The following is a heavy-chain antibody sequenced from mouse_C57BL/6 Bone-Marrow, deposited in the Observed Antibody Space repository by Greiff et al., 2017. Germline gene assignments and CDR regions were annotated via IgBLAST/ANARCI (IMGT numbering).Heavy chain of an antibody. D-gene: IGHD1-1*01. J-gene: IGHJ1*03. Sequence: QVQLQQTGPELVKPGASVKISCRASGYTFTDYYINWVKQRPGQGLEWIGWIFPGSGSTYYNEKFKGKATLTVDKSSSTAYMLLSSLTSEDSAVYFCARTPTVVGRYFDVWGTGTTVTVSS. CDR2: IFPGSGST. CDR1: GYTFTDYY. CDR3: ARTPTVVGRYFDV. V-gene: IGHV1-75*01.